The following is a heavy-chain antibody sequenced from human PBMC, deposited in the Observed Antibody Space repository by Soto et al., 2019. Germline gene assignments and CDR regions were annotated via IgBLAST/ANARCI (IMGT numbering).Heavy chain of an antibody. Sequence: QVQLQESGPGLVKPSQTLSLNCTVSGGSISSGGYYWSWIRQLPGKGLEWIGYIYDSGSTYYNPSLRSRVTISVDTSKNNFSLKLTSVTAADTAVYYCARDTVRGWTRGGYFDYWGQGTPVTVSS. D-gene: IGHD3-10*01. V-gene: IGHV4-31*03. CDR2: IYDSGST. CDR3: ARDTVRGWTRGGYFDY. CDR1: GGSISSGGYY. J-gene: IGHJ4*02.